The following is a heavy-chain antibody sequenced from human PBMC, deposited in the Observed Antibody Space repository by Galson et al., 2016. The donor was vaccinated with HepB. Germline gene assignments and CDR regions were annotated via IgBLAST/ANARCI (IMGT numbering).Heavy chain of an antibody. J-gene: IGHJ5*02. Sequence: TLSLTCTVSGGSISSGGYYWSWIRQHPGKGLEWIGYIYNSGRTYYNPSLKRRVTISVDTSKNQFSLKLNSVTAADTAVYYCARDIRRGDTSRHSCFDPWGQGTLVTVSS. CDR3: ARDIRRGDTSRHSCFDP. D-gene: IGHD1-26*01. CDR1: GGSISSGGYY. V-gene: IGHV4-31*03. CDR2: IYNSGRT.